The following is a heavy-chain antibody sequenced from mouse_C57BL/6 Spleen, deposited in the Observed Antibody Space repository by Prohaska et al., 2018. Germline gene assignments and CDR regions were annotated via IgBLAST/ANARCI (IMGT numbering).Heavy chain of an antibody. CDR3: AREGYYDFYYAMDY. D-gene: IGHD2-3*01. Sequence: EVQLQQSGPELVKPGASVKISCKASGYTFTDYYMNWVKQSHGKSLEWIGDINPNNGGTSYNQKFKGKATLTVDKSSSTAYMELRSLTSEDSAVYYCAREGYYDFYYAMDYWGQGTSVTVSS. J-gene: IGHJ4*01. V-gene: IGHV1-26*01. CDR1: GYTFTDYY. CDR2: INPNNGGT.